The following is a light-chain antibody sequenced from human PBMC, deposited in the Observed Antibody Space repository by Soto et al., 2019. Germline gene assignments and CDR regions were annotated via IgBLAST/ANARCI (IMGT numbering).Light chain of an antibody. CDR2: LNSDGSH. CDR1: SGHSSYA. CDR3: QTWGSGIL. Sequence: QLVLTQSPSASASLGASVKLTCTLSSGHSSYAIAWHQQQPEKGPRYLMKLNSDGSHSKGDGIPDRFSGSSSGAERYLTISSLQSEDEADYYCQTWGSGILCGGGTKLTGL. V-gene: IGLV4-69*01. J-gene: IGLJ2*01.